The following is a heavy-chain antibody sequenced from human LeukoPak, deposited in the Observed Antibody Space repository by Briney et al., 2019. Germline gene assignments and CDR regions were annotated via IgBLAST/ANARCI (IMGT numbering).Heavy chain of an antibody. V-gene: IGHV1-8*03. J-gene: IGHJ4*02. D-gene: IGHD5-18*01. Sequence: ASVKVSCKASGYTFTSYGISWVRQATGQGLEWMGWMNPNSGNTGYAQKFQGRVTITRNTSISTAYMELSSLRSEDTAVYYCARASGSYGSPFDYWGQGTLVTVSS. CDR2: MNPNSGNT. CDR3: ARASGSYGSPFDY. CDR1: GYTFTSYG.